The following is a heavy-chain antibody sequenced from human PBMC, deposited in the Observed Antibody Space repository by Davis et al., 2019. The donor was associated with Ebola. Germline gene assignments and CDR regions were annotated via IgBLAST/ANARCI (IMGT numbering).Heavy chain of an antibody. CDR3: ARGSHVDTAQEMYYYYGMDV. V-gene: IGHV1-18*01. J-gene: IGHJ6*02. CDR1: GYTFTSYG. D-gene: IGHD5-18*01. CDR2: ISAYNGNT. Sequence: AASVKVSCKASGYTFTSYGISWVRQAPGQGLEWMGWISAYNGNTSYAQKFQGRVTMTRDTSTSTVYMELSSLRSEDTAVYYCARGSHVDTAQEMYYYYGMDVWGQGTTVTVSS.